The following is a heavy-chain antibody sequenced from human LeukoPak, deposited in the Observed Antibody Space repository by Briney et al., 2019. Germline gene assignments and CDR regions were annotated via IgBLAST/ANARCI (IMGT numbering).Heavy chain of an antibody. V-gene: IGHV4-59*01. CDR3: AIEVPDTAMVPL. CDR1: GGSISGYY. D-gene: IGHD5-18*01. CDR2: IYSSGNT. J-gene: IGHJ4*02. Sequence: SETLSLTCTVSGGSISGYYWSWIRQPPGKGLEWVGYIYSSGNTNYNPSLKSRVTISVDTSKNQFSLKLSSVTAADTAVYYCAIEVPDTAMVPLWGQGTLVTVSS.